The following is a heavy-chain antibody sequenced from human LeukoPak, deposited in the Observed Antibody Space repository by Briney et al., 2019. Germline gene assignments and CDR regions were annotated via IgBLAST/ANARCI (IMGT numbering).Heavy chain of an antibody. J-gene: IGHJ4*02. Sequence: GGSLRLSCAASGFTFSSYGMHWVRQAPGKGLEWVAVIWYDGSNKYYADSVKGRFTISRDNSKNTLYLQMNSLRAEDTAVYYCARDRYYGSGTIAGLYWGQGTLATVSS. CDR1: GFTFSSYG. D-gene: IGHD3-10*01. CDR3: ARDRYYGSGTIAGLY. V-gene: IGHV3-33*01. CDR2: IWYDGSNK.